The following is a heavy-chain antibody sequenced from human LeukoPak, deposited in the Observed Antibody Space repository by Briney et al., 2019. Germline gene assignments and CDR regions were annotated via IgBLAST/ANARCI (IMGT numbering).Heavy chain of an antibody. Sequence: GESLKISCKGPGYSFTSYWIGWVRQMPGKGLEWMGIIYPGDSDTRYSPSFQGQVTISADKSISTAYLQWSSLTASDTAMYYCARAPDGRAAAVPYYYYYMDVWGKGTTVTVSS. CDR3: ARAPDGRAAAVPYYYYYMDV. D-gene: IGHD6-13*01. J-gene: IGHJ6*03. CDR1: GYSFTSYW. V-gene: IGHV5-51*01. CDR2: IYPGDSDT.